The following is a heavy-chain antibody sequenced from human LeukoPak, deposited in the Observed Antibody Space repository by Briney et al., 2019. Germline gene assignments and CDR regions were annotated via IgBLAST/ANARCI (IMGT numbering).Heavy chain of an antibody. Sequence: ASVKVSCKASGYTFTSYGISWVRQAPGQGLEWMGWISAYNGNTHYAQKLQGRVTMTTDTSTSTVYMELRSLRSDDTAVYYCAREDDYYGSGSYLRSLYYWGQGTLVTVSS. D-gene: IGHD3-10*01. CDR1: GYTFTSYG. CDR2: ISAYNGNT. CDR3: AREDDYYGSGSYLRSLYY. V-gene: IGHV1-18*01. J-gene: IGHJ4*02.